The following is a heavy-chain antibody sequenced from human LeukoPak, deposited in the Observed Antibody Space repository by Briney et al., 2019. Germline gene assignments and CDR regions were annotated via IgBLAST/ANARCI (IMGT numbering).Heavy chain of an antibody. CDR2: ITTYHVNT. V-gene: IGHV1-18*01. Sequence: GASVKVSCTSSGYTFTIFGVTWVRQAPGQGLEWMGWITTYHVNTKYAQKFHGKVTMTTDTSTSTVYMELRSLTSDDTAVYYCARVGGSSNFDYWGQGTPVTVSS. CDR3: ARVGGSSNFDY. D-gene: IGHD1-26*01. J-gene: IGHJ4*02. CDR1: GYTFTIFG.